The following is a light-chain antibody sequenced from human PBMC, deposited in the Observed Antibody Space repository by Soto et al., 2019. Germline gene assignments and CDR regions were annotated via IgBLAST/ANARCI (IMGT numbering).Light chain of an antibody. Sequence: QSALTXPRSXXXXXGQSVTISCTGTXXDVGGYNYVSWYQQHPGKAPKLMIYDVSKRPSGVPDRFSGSKSGNTASLTISGLQAEDEADYYCCSYAGSYTWVFGGGTKLTVL. CDR3: CSYAGSYTWV. V-gene: IGLV2-11*01. J-gene: IGLJ3*02. CDR2: DVS. CDR1: XXDVGGYNY.